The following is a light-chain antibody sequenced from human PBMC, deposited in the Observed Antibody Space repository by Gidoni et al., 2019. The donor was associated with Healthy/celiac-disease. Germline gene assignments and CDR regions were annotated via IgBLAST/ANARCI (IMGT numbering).Light chain of an antibody. J-gene: IGKJ1*01. CDR1: QSISSY. V-gene: IGKV1-39*01. CDR3: QQSYSTLWT. Sequence: DIQMTQSPSSLSASVGDRVTITCRASQSISSYVNWYQQKPGKAPKLLIDAASSLQSGVPSRFSGSGSGTDFTLTISSLQPEDFATYYCQQSYSTLWTFGQGTKVEIK. CDR2: AAS.